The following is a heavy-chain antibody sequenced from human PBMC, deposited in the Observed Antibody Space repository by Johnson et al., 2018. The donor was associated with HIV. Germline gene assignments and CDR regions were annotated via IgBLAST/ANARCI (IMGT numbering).Heavy chain of an antibody. CDR1: GFTFSSYG. Sequence: QMMLVESGGGVVQPGRSLRLSCAASGFTFSSYGMHWVRQAPGKGLEWVAVIWYDGSNKYYGDSVKGRFTISRDNSKNTFYLQMNSLRVEDTAVYYCAKVGTGYTSSSVGAFDIWGQGTMVTVSS. V-gene: IGHV3-33*06. D-gene: IGHD6-19*01. CDR2: IWYDGSNK. CDR3: AKVGTGYTSSSVGAFDI. J-gene: IGHJ3*02.